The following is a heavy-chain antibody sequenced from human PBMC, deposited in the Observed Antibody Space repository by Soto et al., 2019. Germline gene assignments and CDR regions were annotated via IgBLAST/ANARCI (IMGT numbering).Heavy chain of an antibody. CDR2: INPNSGGT. CDR1: GYTFTGYY. J-gene: IGHJ5*02. Sequence: ASVTVSCKASGYTFTGYYMHWVRQAPGQGLEWMGWINPNSGGTNYAQKFQGWVTMTRDTSISTAYMELSRLRSGDTAVYYCARDHCSGGSCGRFDPWGQGTLVTVSS. V-gene: IGHV1-2*04. D-gene: IGHD2-15*01. CDR3: ARDHCSGGSCGRFDP.